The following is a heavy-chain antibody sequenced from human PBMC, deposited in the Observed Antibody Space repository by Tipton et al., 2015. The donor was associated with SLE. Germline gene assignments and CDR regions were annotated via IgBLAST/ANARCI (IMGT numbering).Heavy chain of an antibody. CDR2: IYSGGST. V-gene: IGHV3-66*02. Sequence: GSLRLSCAASGFTVSSNYMSWVRQAPGKGLEWVSVIYSGGSTYYADSVKGRFTISRDNSKNTLYLQMNSLRAEDTAVHYCAREADYYDSSGFDYWGQGTLVTVSS. D-gene: IGHD3-22*01. CDR3: AREADYYDSSGFDY. CDR1: GFTVSSNY. J-gene: IGHJ4*02.